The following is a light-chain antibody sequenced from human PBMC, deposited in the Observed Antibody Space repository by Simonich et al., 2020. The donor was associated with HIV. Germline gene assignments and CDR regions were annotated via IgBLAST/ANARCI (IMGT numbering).Light chain of an antibody. CDR1: QSVSACF. CDR3: QQYGSSPFT. J-gene: IGKJ3*01. CDR2: DAA. Sequence: EIVLTQSPGTLSLSPGERATLSCRASQSVSACFLACYQQKPGLAPSLLIYDAASRATGTTDRFSGRGSGTDFTLTISRLEPEDFAVYYCQQYGSSPFTFGPGTKVDIK. V-gene: IGKV3D-20*01.